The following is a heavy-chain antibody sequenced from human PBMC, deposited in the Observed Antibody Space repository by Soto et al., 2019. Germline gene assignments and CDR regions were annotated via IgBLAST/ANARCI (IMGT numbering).Heavy chain of an antibody. CDR2: IVVGSGNT. CDR3: AADTAMVSFDY. D-gene: IGHD5-18*01. CDR1: GFTFTSSA. Sequence: QMQLVQSGPEVKKPGTSVKVSCKASGFTFTSSAVQWVRQARGQRLEWIGWIVVGSGNTNYAQKFQERVTITRDMSTSTAYMELSSLRSEDTAVYYCAADTAMVSFDYWGQGTLVTVSS. J-gene: IGHJ4*02. V-gene: IGHV1-58*01.